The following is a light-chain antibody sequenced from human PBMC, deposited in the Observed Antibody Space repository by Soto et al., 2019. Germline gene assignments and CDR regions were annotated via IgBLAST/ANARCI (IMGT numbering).Light chain of an antibody. CDR1: QSVSSSY. Sequence: EIVLTQSPGTLSLSPGESATLSCSASQSVSSSYLAWYQQKPGQAPRLLISAAHSRASGIPGRFSGSGSGTDFTITIRRLESEDFAVYYCQHYGGPFTFGPGTKVHIK. V-gene: IGKV3-20*01. CDR2: AAH. J-gene: IGKJ3*01. CDR3: QHYGGPFT.